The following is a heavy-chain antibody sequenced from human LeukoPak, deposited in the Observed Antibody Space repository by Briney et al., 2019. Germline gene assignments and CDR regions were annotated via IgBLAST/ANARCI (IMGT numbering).Heavy chain of an antibody. D-gene: IGHD3-22*01. CDR3: ASVDSRKYFQH. J-gene: IGHJ1*01. CDR1: GGTFSSYA. CDR2: IIPIFGTA. Sequence: SVKASCKASGGTFSSYAISWVRQAPGQGLEWMGRIIPIFGTANYAQKFQGRVTITTDESTSTAYMELSSLRSEDTAVYYCASVDSRKYFQHWGQGTLVTVSS. V-gene: IGHV1-69*05.